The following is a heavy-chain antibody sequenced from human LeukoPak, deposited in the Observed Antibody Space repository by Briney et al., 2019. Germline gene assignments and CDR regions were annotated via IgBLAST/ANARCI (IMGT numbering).Heavy chain of an antibody. CDR2: ISYDGSNE. J-gene: IGHJ4*02. CDR1: GFTFSSYG. V-gene: IGHV3-30*03. CDR3: ARNPPGWLQADY. Sequence: GGSLRLSCAASGFTFSSYGMHWVRQAPGKGLEWVAVISYDGSNEYYADSVKGRFTISRDNSKNTLYLQMNSLRAEDTAVYYCARNPPGWLQADYWGQGTLVTVSS. D-gene: IGHD5-24*01.